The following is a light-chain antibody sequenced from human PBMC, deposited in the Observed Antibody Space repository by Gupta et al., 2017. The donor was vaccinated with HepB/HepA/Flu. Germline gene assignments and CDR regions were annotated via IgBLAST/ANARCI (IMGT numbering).Light chain of an antibody. V-gene: IGKV1-39*01. CDR3: QQSYSTPCS. CDR2: AAS. J-gene: IGKJ2*04. Sequence: DIQMTQYPSSRSSVEDRVTITFLASQSISSYLNWYQKKPGKARKLLIYAASRLQSGVPSRFSGSLSGTDFTLSISSLQPEDFATYYCQQSYSTPCSVGQGPKLEIK. CDR1: QSISSY.